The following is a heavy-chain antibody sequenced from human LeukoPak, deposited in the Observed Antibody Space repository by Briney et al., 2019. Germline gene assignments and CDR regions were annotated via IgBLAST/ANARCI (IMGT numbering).Heavy chain of an antibody. CDR2: ISSSSSYI. D-gene: IGHD2-15*01. V-gene: IGHV3-21*01. Sequence: GGSLRLSCAASGFTFSSYSMNWVRQAPGKGLEWVSPISSSSSYIYYADSVKGRFTISRDNAKNSLYLQMNSLRAEDTAVYYCARDLVVVAPMGWFDPWGQGTLVTVSS. CDR1: GFTFSSYS. J-gene: IGHJ5*02. CDR3: ARDLVVVAPMGWFDP.